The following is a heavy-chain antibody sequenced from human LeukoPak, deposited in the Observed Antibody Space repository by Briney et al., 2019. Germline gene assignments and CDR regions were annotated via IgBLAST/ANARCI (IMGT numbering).Heavy chain of an antibody. CDR2: IIPIFGTA. CDR3: ARDLGVGVITTRYYYYYMDV. Sequence: GASVKVSCKASGGTFSSYAISWVRRAPGRGLEWMGGIIPIFGTANYAQKFQGRVTITADESTSTAYMELSSLRSEDTAVYYCARDLGVGVITTRYYYYYMDVWGKGTTVTISS. J-gene: IGHJ6*03. D-gene: IGHD3-22*01. CDR1: GGTFSSYA. V-gene: IGHV1-69*13.